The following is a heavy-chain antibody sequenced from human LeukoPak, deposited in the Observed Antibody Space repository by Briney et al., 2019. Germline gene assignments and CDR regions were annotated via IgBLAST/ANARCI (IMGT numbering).Heavy chain of an antibody. Sequence: GASLQISCKGSGYSFTSYSIGWVRQMPGKGVEWTGIIYPGDSDTRYSPSFQGQVTISADKYISTAYLQWRSLRASDCAMYCESRHEDSSGWYYDACEMWPQGTMVTVPS. D-gene: IGHD3-22*01. CDR2: IYPGDSDT. V-gene: IGHV5-51*01. CDR1: GYSFTSYS. J-gene: IGHJ3*02. CDR3: SRHEDSSGWYYDACEM.